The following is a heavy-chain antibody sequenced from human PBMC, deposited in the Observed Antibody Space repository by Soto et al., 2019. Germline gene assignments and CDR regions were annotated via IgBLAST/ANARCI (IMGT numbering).Heavy chain of an antibody. CDR2: IGFAGSKT. CDR1: GFTFKTYD. J-gene: IGHJ4*02. CDR3: ARDRGFGEPPDS. V-gene: IGHV3-33*01. Sequence: QVQLVESGGGVVQPGRALRLSCAGTGFTFKTYDIHWVRQAPGKGLEWVAVIGFAGSKTYYGDSVEGLFTIARDNSKNVLYLQMTSLRAEDTAVYYCARDRGFGEPPDSWGQGTLVTVSA. D-gene: IGHD3-10*01.